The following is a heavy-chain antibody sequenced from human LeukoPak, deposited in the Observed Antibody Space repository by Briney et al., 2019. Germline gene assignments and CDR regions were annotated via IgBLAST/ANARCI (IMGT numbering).Heavy chain of an antibody. CDR3: AKGIAGSRPPFDY. CDR2: ISGSGGST. V-gene: IGHV3-23*01. Sequence: AGGSLRLSCAASGFTFSSYGMHWVRQAPGKGLEWVSGISGSGGSTYYADSVKGRFTISRDNSKNTLYLQMNSLRAEDTAVHYCAKGIAGSRPPFDYWGQGTLVTVSS. J-gene: IGHJ4*02. CDR1: GFTFSSYG.